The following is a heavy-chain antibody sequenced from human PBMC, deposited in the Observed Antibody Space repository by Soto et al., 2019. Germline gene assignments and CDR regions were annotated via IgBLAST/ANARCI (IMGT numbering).Heavy chain of an antibody. CDR1: GFSLPTDRVG. V-gene: IGHV2-5*02. J-gene: IGHJ4*02. CDR3: APAYGGRSLY. D-gene: IGHD1-26*01. Sequence: QITLKESGPTLVKPTQTLTLTCTFSGFSLPTDRVGVTWIRQAPGKALEWLAVIYWDDTKTYSPSLRSRLTITKATSKNQVALTMTDMDPVDAATYYGAPAYGGRSLYWGQGTLVTVSS. CDR2: IYWDDTK.